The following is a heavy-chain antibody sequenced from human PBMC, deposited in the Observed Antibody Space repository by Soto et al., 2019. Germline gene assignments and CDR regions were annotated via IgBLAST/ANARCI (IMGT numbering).Heavy chain of an antibody. D-gene: IGHD2-21*02. CDR2: IYYSGST. V-gene: IGHV4-59*01. CDR1: GCSISSYY. J-gene: IGHJ6*02. Sequence: SETLSLTCTVSGCSISSYYWSWIRQPPGKGLEWIGYIYYSGSTNYNPSLKSRVTISVDTSKNQFSLKLSSVTAADTAVYYCASDMRAGWVFVDHCMEVWGQGTTVTVSS. CDR3: ASDMRAGWVFVDHCMEV.